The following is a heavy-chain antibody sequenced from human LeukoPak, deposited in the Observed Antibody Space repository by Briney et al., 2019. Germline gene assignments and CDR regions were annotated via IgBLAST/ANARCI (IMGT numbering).Heavy chain of an antibody. J-gene: IGHJ4*02. CDR2: MNPNSGNT. CDR3: ARGQSRITIFGVVIDLYYFDY. V-gene: IGHV1-8*01. Sequence: ASVKVSCKASGYTFTSYDTNWVRQATGQGLEWMGWMNPNSGNTGYAQKFQGRVTMTRNTSISTAYMELSSLRSEDTAVYYCARGQSRITIFGVVIDLYYFDYWGQGTLVTVSS. D-gene: IGHD3-3*01. CDR1: GYTFTSYD.